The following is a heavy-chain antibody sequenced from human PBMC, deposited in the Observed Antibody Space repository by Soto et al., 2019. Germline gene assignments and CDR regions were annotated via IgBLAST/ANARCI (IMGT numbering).Heavy chain of an antibody. CDR2: ILFDGSNQ. CDR1: GFTFSSYG. CDR3: AKEAYSGATSGAPFDY. V-gene: IGHV3-30*18. J-gene: IGHJ4*02. Sequence: QVQLVESGGGVVQPGTSLRLSCAASGFTFSSYGMHWVGQAPGKGLERVAIILFDGSNQYYADSVKGRFTISRDNSKNTVYLQMNVLRAQDTAVYYCAKEAYSGATSGAPFDYWGQGTLVTVSS. D-gene: IGHD2-15*01.